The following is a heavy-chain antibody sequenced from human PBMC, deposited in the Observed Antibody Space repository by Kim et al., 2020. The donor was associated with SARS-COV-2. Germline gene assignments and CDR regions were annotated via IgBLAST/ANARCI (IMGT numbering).Heavy chain of an antibody. J-gene: IGHJ6*02. CDR1: GFTFSSYG. D-gene: IGHD4-17*01. CDR2: IWYDGSNK. Sequence: GGSLRLSCAASGFTFSSYGMHWVRQAPGKGLEWVAVIWYDGSNKYYADSVKGRFTISRDNSKNTLYLQMNSLRAEDTAVYYCAKDLYYGDYVPLYYYYYYGMDVWGQGTTVTVSS. CDR3: AKDLYYGDYVPLYYYYYYGMDV. V-gene: IGHV3-33*06.